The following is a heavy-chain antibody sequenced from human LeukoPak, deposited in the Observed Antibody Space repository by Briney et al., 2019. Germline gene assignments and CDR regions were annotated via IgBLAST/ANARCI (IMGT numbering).Heavy chain of an antibody. CDR2: INHSGTT. V-gene: IGHV4-34*01. CDR1: GGSISSYY. D-gene: IGHD1-20*01. J-gene: IGHJ4*02. CDR3: ARDRYNWNGEDS. Sequence: PSETLSLTCTVSGGSISSYYWNWIRQPPGKGLEWIGEINHSGTTNYNPSLKSRVTISMNTSKNQFSLKLNSVTAADTALYYCARDRYNWNGEDSWGPGTLVTVAS.